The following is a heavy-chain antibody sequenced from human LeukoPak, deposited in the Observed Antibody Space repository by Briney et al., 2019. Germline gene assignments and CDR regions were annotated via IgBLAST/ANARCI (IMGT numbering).Heavy chain of an antibody. CDR1: SGSISSYY. CDR2: IYSSGST. J-gene: IGHJ4*02. D-gene: IGHD3-22*01. V-gene: IGHV4-4*07. CDR3: ARGSSGYYYG. Sequence: SETLSLTCNVSSGSISSYYWSWIRQPAGKRLEWIGRIYSSGSTTYNPSLKNRGTMSLDTSKNQFSLKLTSVTAADTAVYYCARGSSGYYYGWGQGTLVTVSS.